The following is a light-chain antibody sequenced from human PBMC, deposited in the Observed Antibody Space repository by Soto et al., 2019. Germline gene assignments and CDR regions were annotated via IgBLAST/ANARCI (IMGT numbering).Light chain of an antibody. Sequence: DIQMTQFPSALSASVGDRVTITCRASQNVNNWLAWYQHKPGKAPQLLIYDASVLETGVPSRLSGSGSGTEFTLAISGLKPDDFATYYCQQYNTHWTFGPGTKVDIK. V-gene: IGKV1-5*01. J-gene: IGKJ1*01. CDR1: QNVNNW. CDR3: QQYNTHWT. CDR2: DAS.